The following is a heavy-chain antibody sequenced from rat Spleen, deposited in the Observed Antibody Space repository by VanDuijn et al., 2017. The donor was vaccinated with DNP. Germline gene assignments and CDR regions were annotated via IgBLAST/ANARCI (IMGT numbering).Heavy chain of an antibody. J-gene: IGHJ4*01. Sequence: QVQLKESGPGLVQPSQTLSLTCTVSGFSLTSYGVSWVRQPPGKGLEWMGVIWKNGFTRYNSALKSRLSYSKATSNRQVSLKMNGLQPEDTAIYCCTRDNYDAMDAWGQGTSVTVSS. D-gene: IGHD1-10*01. CDR2: IWKNGFT. CDR1: GFSLTSYG. CDR3: TRDNYDAMDA. V-gene: IGHV2-13*01.